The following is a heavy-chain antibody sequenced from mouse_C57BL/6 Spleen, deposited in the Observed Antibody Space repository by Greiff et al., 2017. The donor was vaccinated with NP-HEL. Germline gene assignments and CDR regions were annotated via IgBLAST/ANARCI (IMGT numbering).Heavy chain of an antibody. V-gene: IGHV1-61*01. J-gene: IGHJ2*01. D-gene: IGHD1-1*01. CDR2: IYPSDSEN. CDR1: GYTFTSYW. CDR3: ARLTTVVAGDY. Sequence: QVQLKQPGAELVRPGSSVKLSCKASGYTFTSYWMDWVKQRPGQGLEWIGNIYPSDSENHYNQKFKEKATLTVDKSSSTAYMQLSSLTSEDSAVYYCARLTTVVAGDYWGQGTTLTVSS.